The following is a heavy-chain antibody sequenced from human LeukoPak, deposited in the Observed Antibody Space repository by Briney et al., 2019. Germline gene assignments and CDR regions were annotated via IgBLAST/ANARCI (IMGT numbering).Heavy chain of an antibody. J-gene: IGHJ4*02. CDR3: ARVRDGSGSYRRPIDS. Sequence: SETLSLTCTVSGGSINNYYWSWMRQPPGKGLEWIGYIYDSGSTNYNPSLQSRVTILVDTSKNQFSLKLSSVTAADTAVYYCARVRDGSGSYRRPIDSWGQGTLVTVSS. CDR2: IYDSGST. D-gene: IGHD3-10*01. CDR1: GGSINNYY. V-gene: IGHV4-59*08.